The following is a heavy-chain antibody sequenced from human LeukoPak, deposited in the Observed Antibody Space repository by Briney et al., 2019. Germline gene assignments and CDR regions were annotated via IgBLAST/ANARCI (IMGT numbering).Heavy chain of an antibody. J-gene: IGHJ1*01. D-gene: IGHD6-19*01. CDR1: GYTFSSYD. CDR3: ARRVGSGWPVQH. V-gene: IGHV1-8*01. Sequence: ASVKVSCKASGYTFSSYDINWVRQATGQGLEWMGWMNPNSGNTGYAQKFQGRLNMTRNTSIDTAYMELSSLRSDDTAVYYCARRVGSGWPVQHWGQGILVTVSS. CDR2: MNPNSGNT.